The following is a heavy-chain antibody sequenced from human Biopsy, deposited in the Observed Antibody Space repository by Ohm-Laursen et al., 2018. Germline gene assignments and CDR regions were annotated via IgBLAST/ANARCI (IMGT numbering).Heavy chain of an antibody. J-gene: IGHJ5*02. CDR1: GGSFSGYY. CDR2: INHSGST. V-gene: IGHV4-34*01. D-gene: IGHD5-24*01. Sequence: GTLSLTCVVYGGSFSGYYWSWIRQPPGKGLEWIGEINHSGSTNYNPPLKSRVTILVDTSKNQFSLKLSSVTAADTAVYYCARALPPHLQSGYLWGQGTLVTVSP. CDR3: ARALPPHLQSGYL.